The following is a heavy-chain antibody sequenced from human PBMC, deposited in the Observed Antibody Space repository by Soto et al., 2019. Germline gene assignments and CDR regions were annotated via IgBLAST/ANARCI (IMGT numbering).Heavy chain of an antibody. V-gene: IGHV4-59*01. Sequence: QVQLQESGPGLVKPSETLSLTCTVSGGSISSYYWSWIRQPPGKGLEWIGYIYYSGSTNYNPSLKSPVTISVDTSKTQFSLKLSSVTAADTAVYYCARDIMGTNYYYYGMDVWGQGTTVTVSS. CDR2: IYYSGST. D-gene: IGHD2-8*01. CDR1: GGSISSYY. CDR3: ARDIMGTNYYYYGMDV. J-gene: IGHJ6*02.